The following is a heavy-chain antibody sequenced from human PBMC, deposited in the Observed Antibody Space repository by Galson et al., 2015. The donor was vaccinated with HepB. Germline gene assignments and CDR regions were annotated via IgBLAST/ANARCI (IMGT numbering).Heavy chain of an antibody. D-gene: IGHD2-8*01. J-gene: IGHJ4*02. CDR1: GFTFSSYS. CDR2: ISSSSSYI. CDR3: ARDQHGYCTNGVCSNPPGY. Sequence: SLRLSCAASGFTFSSYSMNWVRQAPGKGLEWVSSISSSSSYIYYADSVKGRFTISRDNAKNSLYLQMNSLRAEDTAVYYCARDQHGYCTNGVCSNPPGYWGQGTLVTVSS. V-gene: IGHV3-21*01.